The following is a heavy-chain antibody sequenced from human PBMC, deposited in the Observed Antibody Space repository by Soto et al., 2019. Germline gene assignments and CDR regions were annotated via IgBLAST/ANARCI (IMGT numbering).Heavy chain of an antibody. CDR2: IYWDDDK. CDR1: GFSLTTSGVG. Sequence: QITLNESGPTVVRPTETLTLPCRFSGFSLTTSGVGLGWILQSPGKAPEWLAFIYWDDDKRYSASLKSRLTITKDTSKNQVVLTVSDLDPTDTATYYCAHRVLRTVFGLVTTTAIYFDFWGQGTPVAVSS. CDR3: AHRVLRTVFGLVTTTAIYFDF. J-gene: IGHJ4*02. D-gene: IGHD3-3*01. V-gene: IGHV2-5*02.